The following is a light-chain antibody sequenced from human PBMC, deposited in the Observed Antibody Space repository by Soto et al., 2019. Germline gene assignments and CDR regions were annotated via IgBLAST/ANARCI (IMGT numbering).Light chain of an antibody. CDR2: DAS. J-gene: IGKJ5*01. CDR3: QHRMNWPLT. CDR1: QSVSSY. V-gene: IGKV3-11*01. Sequence: EIVLTQSPDTQSLSPGERATLSFRASQSVSSYLLWYQQKPGQTPRLLIYDASNRATGIPARFSGSGSETDFTLTISSLEPEDFAVYYCQHRMNWPLTFGQGTRLEIK.